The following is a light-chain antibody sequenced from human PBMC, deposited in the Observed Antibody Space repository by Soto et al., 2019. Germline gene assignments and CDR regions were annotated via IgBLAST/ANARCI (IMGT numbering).Light chain of an antibody. CDR2: EVS. CDR3: SSYAGSNNVVV. CDR1: SSDVGGYNY. V-gene: IGLV2-8*01. J-gene: IGLJ2*01. Sequence: QSALTQPPSASGSPGQSVTISCTGTSSDVGGYNYVSWYQQHPGKAPKLIIYEVSKRPSGVPDRFSGSKSGNTASLTVSGLQADDEADDHCSSYAGSNNVVVFGGGTKLTVL.